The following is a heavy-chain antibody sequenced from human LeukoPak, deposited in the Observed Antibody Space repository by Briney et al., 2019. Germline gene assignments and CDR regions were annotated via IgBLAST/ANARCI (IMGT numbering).Heavy chain of an antibody. D-gene: IGHD3-22*01. CDR3: ARDSRGRDPWYFDV. CDR1: GESLSTFS. CDR2: INRSGNT. J-gene: IGHJ2*01. Sequence: SETLSLTCIVSDFVSGESLSTFSWSWFRQPAGKGLEWLGRINRSGNTNYNPSLKSRLTISEDESRSQVSLKLNSVTAADTAIYYRARDSRGRDPWYFDVWGRGTLVTVSS. V-gene: IGHV4-4*07.